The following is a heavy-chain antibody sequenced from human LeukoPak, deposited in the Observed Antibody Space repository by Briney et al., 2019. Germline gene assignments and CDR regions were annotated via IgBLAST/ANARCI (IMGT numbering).Heavy chain of an antibody. CDR3: AVLAAAGKSVD. V-gene: IGHV1-69*13. D-gene: IGHD6-13*01. CDR1: GGTFSSYA. J-gene: IGHJ4*02. Sequence: EASVKVSCKASGGTFSSYAISWVRQAPGQGLEWMGGIIPIFGTANYAQKFQGRVTITADESTSTAYMELSSLRSEDTAVYYCAVLAAAGKSVDWGQGTLVTVSS. CDR2: IIPIFGTA.